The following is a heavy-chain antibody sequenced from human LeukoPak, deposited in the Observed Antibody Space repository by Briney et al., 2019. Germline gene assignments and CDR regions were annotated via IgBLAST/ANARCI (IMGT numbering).Heavy chain of an antibody. CDR2: IYTSGTT. D-gene: IGHD3-22*01. J-gene: IGHJ4*02. CDR3: ARESKSYDGSGYHHDC. Sequence: SETLSLTCSVSGDSIRNYYWSWIRQPAGKGLEWIGRIYTSGTTDYNPSLKSRLTMSVDTSRNYFSLKLTSVTAADTAVHYCARESKSYDGSGYHHDCWGQGALVTVSS. CDR1: GDSIRNYY. V-gene: IGHV4-4*07.